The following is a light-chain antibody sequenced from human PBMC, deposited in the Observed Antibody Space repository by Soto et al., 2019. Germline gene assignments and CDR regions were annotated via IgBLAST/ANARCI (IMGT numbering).Light chain of an antibody. CDR2: EVS. J-gene: IGLJ1*01. Sequence: QSALTQPASVSGSPGQSITISCTGTSSDVGTYNLVSWYQQHPGKAPKLMIYEVSERPSGVSNRFSGSKSGNTASLTISGLQAEDEADYYCCSYAGSSTLYVFXTGTKVTVL. V-gene: IGLV2-23*02. CDR3: CSYAGSSTLYV. CDR1: SSDVGTYNL.